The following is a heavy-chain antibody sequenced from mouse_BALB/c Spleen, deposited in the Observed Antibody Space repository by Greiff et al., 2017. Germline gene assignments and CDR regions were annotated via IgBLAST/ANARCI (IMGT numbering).Heavy chain of an antibody. CDR1: GFTFSSFG. J-gene: IGHJ4*01. V-gene: IGHV5-17*02. Sequence: EVKLVESGGGLVQPGGSRKLSCAASGFTFSSFGMHWVRQAPEKGLEWVAYISSGSSTIYYADTVKGRFTISRDNPKNTLFLQMTSLRSEDTAMYYCARQGSSGCVNAMDYWGQGTSVTVSA. D-gene: IGHD3-1*01. CDR3: ARQGSSGCVNAMDY. CDR2: ISSGSSTI.